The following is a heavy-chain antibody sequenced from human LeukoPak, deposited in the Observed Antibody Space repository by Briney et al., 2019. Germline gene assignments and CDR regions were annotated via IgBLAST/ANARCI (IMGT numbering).Heavy chain of an antibody. CDR1: GYTFTGYY. D-gene: IGHD5-18*01. CDR2: INPNSGGT. V-gene: IGHV1-2*02. J-gene: IGHJ4*02. Sequence: GASVKVSCKASGYTFTGYYMHWVRQAPGQGLGWMGWINPNSGGTNYAQKFQGRVTMTRDTSISTAYMELSRLRSDDTAVYYCARGATAMVPYYFDYWGQGTLVTVSS. CDR3: ARGATAMVPYYFDY.